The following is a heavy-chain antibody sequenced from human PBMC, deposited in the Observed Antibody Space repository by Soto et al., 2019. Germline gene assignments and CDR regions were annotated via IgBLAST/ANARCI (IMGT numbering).Heavy chain of an antibody. J-gene: IGHJ4*02. V-gene: IGHV3-11*01. CDR3: ARLHMAYIRPGDHY. CDR2: ISSSGHTI. D-gene: IGHD1-1*01. CDR1: GFTFSDYY. Sequence: QVQLVESGGGLVKPGGSLRLSCAASGFTFSDYYMTWIRQAPGKGLQWVSSISSSGHTIDYADSVKGRFTISRDNANNPRFPQVHLRRAEDTAVSYCARLHMAYIRPGDHYWGQGTLVNVSS.